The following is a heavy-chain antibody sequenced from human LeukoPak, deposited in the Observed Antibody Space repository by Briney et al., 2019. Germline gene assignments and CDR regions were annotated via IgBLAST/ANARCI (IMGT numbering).Heavy chain of an antibody. V-gene: IGHV3-7*04. J-gene: IGHJ4*02. CDR3: ARSSGWGFDY. Sequence: GGSLGLFCSASGFTFNNYRMSWVRQAPGKGLEWVAGIKQDGGEKYYVDSVKGRFTISRDNAESSLYLQMSSLRAEDTAVYYCARSSGWGFDYWGQGTLVTVSS. D-gene: IGHD6-19*01. CDR1: GFTFNNYR. CDR2: IKQDGGEK.